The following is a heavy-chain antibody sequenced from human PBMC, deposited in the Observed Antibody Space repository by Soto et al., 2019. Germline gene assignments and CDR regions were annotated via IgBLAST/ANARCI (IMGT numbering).Heavy chain of an antibody. Sequence: PGGSLRLSCAASGFTFNNYAMSWVRQAPGKGLEWVSAISGSGRETYYSDSFKGRFTISRVNSKSTLSLQMNGLRVEDAAIYYCAKSERITVSIAAFHGDSWGQGTLVTVSS. CDR3: AKSERITVSIAAFHGDS. CDR2: ISGSGRET. J-gene: IGHJ4*02. CDR1: GFTFNNYA. V-gene: IGHV3-23*01. D-gene: IGHD2-15*01.